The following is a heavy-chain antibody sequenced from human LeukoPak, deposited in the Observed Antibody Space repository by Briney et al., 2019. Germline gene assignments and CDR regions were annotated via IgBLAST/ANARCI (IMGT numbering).Heavy chain of an antibody. D-gene: IGHD3-9*01. Sequence: GGSLRLSCAASGFTFSTYGMHWVRQAPGKGLEWVSYISSSGSTIYYADSVKGRFTISRDNAKNSLYLQMNSLRAEDTAVYYCARVWGSTYYDILTGYYSSTNEDYWGQGTLVTVSS. V-gene: IGHV3-48*04. CDR1: GFTFSTYG. CDR3: ARVWGSTYYDILTGYYSSTNEDY. CDR2: ISSSGSTI. J-gene: IGHJ4*02.